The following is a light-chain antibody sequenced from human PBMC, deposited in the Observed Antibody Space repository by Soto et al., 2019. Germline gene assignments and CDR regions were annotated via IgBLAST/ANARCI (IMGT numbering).Light chain of an antibody. CDR2: DAS. CDR1: QSINTW. J-gene: IGKJ1*01. CDR3: QQYDSYST. Sequence: DIQMTQSPSTLSASVGDRVTITCRASQSINTWVAWYQQKPGKAPKLLIFDASSLESGVPSRFSGSRSGTEFTLTISSLQPDDFATYYCQQYDSYSTFGQGTKVEIK. V-gene: IGKV1-5*01.